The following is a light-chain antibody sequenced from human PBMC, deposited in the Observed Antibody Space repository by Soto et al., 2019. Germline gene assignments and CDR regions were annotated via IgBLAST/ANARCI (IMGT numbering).Light chain of an antibody. CDR1: QSVSSN. Sequence: EIVMPQSPATLSVSPGERATLSCRASQSVSSNLAWYQQKPGQAPTLLIFGASARATGIPARFSGSGSGTEFTLTISSLQSEDFAVYYCQHYNNWPFTLGQGTKVDIK. V-gene: IGKV3-15*01. J-gene: IGKJ2*01. CDR3: QHYNNWPFT. CDR2: GAS.